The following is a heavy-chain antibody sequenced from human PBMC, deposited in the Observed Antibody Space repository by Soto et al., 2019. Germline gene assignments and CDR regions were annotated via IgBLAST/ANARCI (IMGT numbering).Heavy chain of an antibody. V-gene: IGHV1-69*13. D-gene: IGHD1-26*01. J-gene: IGHJ3*02. Sequence: SVKVSCKASGGTFSSYAISWVRQAPGQGLEWMGGIIPIFGTANYAQKFQGRVTITADESTSTAYMELSRLRSEDTAVYYCASSPVGAKEGRAFDIWGQGTMVTVSS. CDR3: ASSPVGAKEGRAFDI. CDR1: GGTFSSYA. CDR2: IIPIFGTA.